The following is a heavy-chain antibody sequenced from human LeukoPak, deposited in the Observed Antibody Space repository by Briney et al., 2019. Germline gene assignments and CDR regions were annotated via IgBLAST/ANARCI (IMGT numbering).Heavy chain of an antibody. Sequence: PGGSLRLSCAASGFTFSSYEMNWVRQAPGKGLEWVSYISSSGSTIYYADSVKGRFTITRDNAKNSVYMQMNSLRSEDTAAYYCAERGITMIGGVWGKGTTVTTSS. CDR2: ISSSGSTI. J-gene: IGHJ6*04. D-gene: IGHD3-10*02. CDR3: AERGITMIGGV. V-gene: IGHV3-48*03. CDR1: GFTFSSYE.